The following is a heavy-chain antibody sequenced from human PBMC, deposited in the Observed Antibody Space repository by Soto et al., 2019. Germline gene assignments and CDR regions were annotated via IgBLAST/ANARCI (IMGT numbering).Heavy chain of an antibody. J-gene: IGHJ6*03. Sequence: ASVKVSCKASGYTFTSYDINWVRQATGQGLEWMGWMNPNSGNTGYAQKFQGRVTMTRKTSISTAYMELSSLRSEDTAVYYCARVGYSSSSVDVYYYYYYMDVWGKGTTVTVSS. CDR3: ARVGYSSSSVDVYYYYYYMDV. CDR1: GYTFTSYD. CDR2: MNPNSGNT. D-gene: IGHD6-6*01. V-gene: IGHV1-8*01.